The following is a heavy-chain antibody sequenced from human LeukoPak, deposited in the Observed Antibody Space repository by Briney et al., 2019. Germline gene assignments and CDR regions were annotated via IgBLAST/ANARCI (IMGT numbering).Heavy chain of an antibody. CDR2: ISGDGGST. J-gene: IGHJ3*02. Sequence: PGGPLRLSCAASGFTFDDYAMHWVRQAPGKGLEWVSLISGDGGSTYYADSVKGRFTISRDNSKNSLYLQMNSLRTEDTALYYCAKDISMVVTPDAFDIWGQGTMVTVSS. D-gene: IGHD4-23*01. V-gene: IGHV3-43*02. CDR1: GFTFDDYA. CDR3: AKDISMVVTPDAFDI.